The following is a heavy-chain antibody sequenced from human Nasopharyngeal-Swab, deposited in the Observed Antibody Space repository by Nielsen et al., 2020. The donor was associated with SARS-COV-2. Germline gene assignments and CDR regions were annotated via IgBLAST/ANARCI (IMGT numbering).Heavy chain of an antibody. CDR2: ISSSSSYI. D-gene: IGHD3-22*01. CDR3: AKDNGGDPYYYDSSGQPGLNWFDP. CDR1: GFTFSSYS. J-gene: IGHJ5*02. Sequence: GESLKISCAASGFTFSSYSMNWVRQAPGKGLEWVSSISSSSSYIYYADSVKGRFTVSRDNAKNSLYLQMNSLRAEDTALYYCAKDNGGDPYYYDSSGQPGLNWFDPWGQGTLVTVSS. V-gene: IGHV3-21*04.